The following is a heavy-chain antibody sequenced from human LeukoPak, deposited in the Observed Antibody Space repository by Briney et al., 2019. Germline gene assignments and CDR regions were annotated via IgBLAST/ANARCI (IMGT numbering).Heavy chain of an antibody. Sequence: GGSLRLSCAASLFTFSRYLMNWVRPAPGKGLGWVGRIKSKTDGGTTDYAEPVKGRFTISRDDSKNTLYLQMNSLKTEDTAVYYCTTDPVVGATRLDDAFDIWGQGTMVTVSS. V-gene: IGHV3-15*07. CDR1: LFTFSRYL. J-gene: IGHJ3*02. CDR3: TTDPVVGATRLDDAFDI. D-gene: IGHD1-26*01. CDR2: IKSKTDGGTT.